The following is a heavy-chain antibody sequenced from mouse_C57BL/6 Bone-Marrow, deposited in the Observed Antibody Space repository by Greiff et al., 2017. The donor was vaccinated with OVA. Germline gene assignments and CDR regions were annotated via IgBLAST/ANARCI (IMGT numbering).Heavy chain of an antibody. Sequence: QVQLKESGAELMKPGASVKLSCKPPAYTFTGYWIEWVKKRPGHGLEWIGEILPGSGSTNYNEKFKGKATFTADTSSNTAYMQLSSLTTEDSAIYYCARWRLRYYFDYWGQGTTLTVSS. CDR2: ILPGSGST. V-gene: IGHV1-9*01. D-gene: IGHD1-1*01. CDR1: AYTFTGYW. J-gene: IGHJ2*01. CDR3: ARWRLRYYFDY.